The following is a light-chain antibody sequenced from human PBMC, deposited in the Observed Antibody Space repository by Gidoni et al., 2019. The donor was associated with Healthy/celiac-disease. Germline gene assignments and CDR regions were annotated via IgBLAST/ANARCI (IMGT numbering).Light chain of an antibody. CDR3: SSYTSSSTLYVV. CDR2: DVS. CDR1: SSDVGGYNY. Sequence: QSALTQPAPVSAPPGQSITISCTGTSSDVGGYNYVSWYQQHPGKAPKLMIYDVSNRHSGVSNRFAGSKSCNTASLTISGLQAEDEADYYCSSYTSSSTLYVVFGGGTKLTVL. J-gene: IGLJ2*01. V-gene: IGLV2-14*01.